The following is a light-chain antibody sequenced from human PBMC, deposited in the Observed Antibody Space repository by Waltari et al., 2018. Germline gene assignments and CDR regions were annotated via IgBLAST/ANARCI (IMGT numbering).Light chain of an antibody. CDR3: QQRSNWPPLFT. CDR2: DAS. CDR1: QRVSSY. V-gene: IGKV3-11*01. J-gene: IGKJ3*01. Sequence: EIVFTQSPATLSLSPGERATLSCRASQRVSSYLAWYQQNPGQAPRLLIYDASNRATGIPARFSGSGSGTDFTLTISSLEPEDFAVYYCQQRSNWPPLFTFGPGTKVDIK.